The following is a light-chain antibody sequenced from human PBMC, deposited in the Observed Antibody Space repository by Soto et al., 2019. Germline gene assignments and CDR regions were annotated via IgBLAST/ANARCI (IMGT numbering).Light chain of an antibody. CDR3: QQTYRIPPT. CDR2: AAS. CDR1: QSISSY. J-gene: IGKJ1*01. Sequence: DIQMTQSPSSLSASVGDRVTITCRASQSISSYLNWYQQKLGQAPKLLIYAASSLQSGVPLRFSGSESGTDFTLTISSMQPEAFVTYYCQQTYRIPPTFGQGTKVEI. V-gene: IGKV1-39*01.